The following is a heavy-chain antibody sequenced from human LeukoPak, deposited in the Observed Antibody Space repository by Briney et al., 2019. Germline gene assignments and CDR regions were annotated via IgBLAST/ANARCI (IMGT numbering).Heavy chain of an antibody. V-gene: IGHV4-61*01. D-gene: IGHD5-12*01. CDR3: ARVSGYDWESSYDY. CDR1: GGSISSGSYY. J-gene: IGHJ4*02. Sequence: SETLSLTCTVSGGSISSGSYYWGWIRQPPGKGLEWNGYIYYSGSTNYNPSLKSRVTISVDTSKNQFSLKLSSVTAADTAVYYCARVSGYDWESSYDYWGQGTLVTVSS. CDR2: IYYSGST.